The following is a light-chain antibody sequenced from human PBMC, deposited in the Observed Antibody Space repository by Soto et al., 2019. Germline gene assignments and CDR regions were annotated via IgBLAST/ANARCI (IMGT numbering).Light chain of an antibody. Sequence: EIVLTQSPGTLSLSPGERATLSCRASQSVSSSYLAWYQQKPGQAPRLLIYGASSRVTGIPDRFSGSGSGTDFTLTISRLEPEDFAVYYCQQYGSSLRTFGPGTKVDIK. V-gene: IGKV3-20*01. J-gene: IGKJ3*01. CDR1: QSVSSSY. CDR3: QQYGSSLRT. CDR2: GAS.